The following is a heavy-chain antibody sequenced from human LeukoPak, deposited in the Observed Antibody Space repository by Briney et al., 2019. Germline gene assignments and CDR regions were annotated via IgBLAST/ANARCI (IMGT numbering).Heavy chain of an antibody. CDR1: GFTFSSYG. J-gene: IGHJ4*02. CDR3: ARGPLWFGELSFDY. D-gene: IGHD3-10*01. CDR2: IWYDGSNK. V-gene: IGHV3-33*01. Sequence: GGSLRLSCAASGFTFSSYGMHWVRQAPGKGLEGVAVIWYDGSNKYYADSVKGRFTISRDNSKNTLYLQMNSLRAEDTAVYYCARGPLWFGELSFDYWGQGTLVTVSS.